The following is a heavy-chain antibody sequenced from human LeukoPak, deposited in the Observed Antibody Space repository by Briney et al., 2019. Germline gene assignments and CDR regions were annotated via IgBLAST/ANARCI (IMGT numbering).Heavy chain of an antibody. CDR1: GFTFSSYE. J-gene: IGHJ4*02. Sequence: AGGSLRLSCAASGFTFSSYEMNWVRQAPGKGLEWVSYISSSGSTIYYADSVKGRFTISRDNAKNSLYLQMNSLRADDTAVYYCARDLAYGDDGLWGQGTLVTVSS. V-gene: IGHV3-48*03. CDR2: ISSSGSTI. CDR3: ARDLAYGDDGL. D-gene: IGHD4-17*01.